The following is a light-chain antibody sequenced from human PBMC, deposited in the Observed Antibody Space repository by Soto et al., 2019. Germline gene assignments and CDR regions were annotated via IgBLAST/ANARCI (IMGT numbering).Light chain of an antibody. CDR1: QMVPASY. CDR3: HQYAKSPQT. CDR2: GAT. Sequence: EIVLTQSPGTLSLSPGERVTLSCRASQMVPASYLAWYQQKPGQAPRLLIYGATNRATGIPDRFSGRGTGTDFTHLISRLEAEDFAVYYCHQYAKSPQTFGGGAKVEI. V-gene: IGKV3-20*01. J-gene: IGKJ4*01.